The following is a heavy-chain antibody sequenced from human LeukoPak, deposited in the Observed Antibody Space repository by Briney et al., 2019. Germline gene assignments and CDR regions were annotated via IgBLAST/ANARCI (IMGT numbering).Heavy chain of an antibody. D-gene: IGHD2-2*01. J-gene: IGHJ3*02. CDR1: GDSINGYC. Sequence: SETLSLTCSVSGDSINGYCWSWIRQPPGKGLEWIGYVFYSGSTNYNPSLKSRVTISVDTSKNQFSLRLTSVTAADTAVYYCARTILPAQNAGAFDIWGPGTMVTVAS. V-gene: IGHV4-59*12. CDR3: ARTILPAQNAGAFDI. CDR2: VFYSGST.